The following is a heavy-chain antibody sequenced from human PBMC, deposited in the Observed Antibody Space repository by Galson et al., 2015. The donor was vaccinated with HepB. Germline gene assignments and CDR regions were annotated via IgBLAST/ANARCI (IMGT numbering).Heavy chain of an antibody. CDR1: GFTFSSYA. D-gene: IGHD3/OR15-3a*01. J-gene: IGHJ1*01. CDR2: ISGSGGST. Sequence: SLRLSCAASGFTFSSYAMSWVRQTPGKGLEWVSAISGSGGSTYYADSVKGRFTISRDNSKNTLYLQMNSLRAEDTAVYYCAKERYWTNGYFQHWGQGTLVTVSS. CDR3: AKERYWTNGYFQH. V-gene: IGHV3-23*01.